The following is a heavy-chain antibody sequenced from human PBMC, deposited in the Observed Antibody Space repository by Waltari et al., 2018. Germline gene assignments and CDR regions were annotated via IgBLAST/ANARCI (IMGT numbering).Heavy chain of an antibody. CDR1: GFPFATYA. V-gene: IGHV3-23*01. J-gene: IGHJ4*02. Sequence: QVLDSGGGLVQPGGSLRRSCAASGFPFATYAMNWVRQVPGKGLEWVSNISGSGGSTYYADSVKGRFTISRDNSKDTFYLQMTSLRAEDTAIYHCAKGAFGTGTYTYFDYLGPGTLVTVSS. CDR2: ISGSGGST. D-gene: IGHD3-10*01. CDR3: AKGAFGTGTYTYFDY.